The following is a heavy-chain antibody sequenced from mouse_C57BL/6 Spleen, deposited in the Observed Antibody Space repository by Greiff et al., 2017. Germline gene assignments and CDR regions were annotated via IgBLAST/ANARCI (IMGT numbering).Heavy chain of an antibody. CDR2: IHPNSGST. Sequence: QVQLQQPGAELVKPGASVKLSCTASGYTFTSYWMHWVKQRPGQGLEWIGLIHPNSGSTNYNEKFKSKATLTVDKSSSTAYRQLSSLTSEESAVYYCAKPYSYPYYLDYWGQGTTLTVSS. D-gene: IGHD2-12*01. CDR3: AKPYSYPYYLDY. J-gene: IGHJ2*01. CDR1: GYTFTSYW. V-gene: IGHV1-64*01.